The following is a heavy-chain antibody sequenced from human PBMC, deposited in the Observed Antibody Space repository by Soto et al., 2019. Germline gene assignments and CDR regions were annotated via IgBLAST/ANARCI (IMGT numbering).Heavy chain of an antibody. D-gene: IGHD3-9*01. CDR2: IYYSGST. V-gene: IGHV4-39*01. CDR1: GGSISSSSYY. CDR3: ARRAVLRYGMDV. J-gene: IGHJ6*02. Sequence: QLQLQESGPGLVKPSETLSLTCTVSGGSISSSSYYWGWIRQPPGKGLEWIGSIYYSGSTYYNPPLKSRVTISVDTSKNQFSLKLSSVTAADTAVYYCARRAVLRYGMDVWGQGTTVTVSS.